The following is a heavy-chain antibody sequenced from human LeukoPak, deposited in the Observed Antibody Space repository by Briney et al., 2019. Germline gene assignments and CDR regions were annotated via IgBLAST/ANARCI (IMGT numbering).Heavy chain of an antibody. J-gene: IGHJ1*01. V-gene: IGHV1-69*13. Sequence: GASVKVSCKASGGTFSSYAISWVRQAPGQGLEWMGGIIPIFGAANYAQKFQGRVTITADESTSTAYMELSSLRSEDTAVYYCATDIIAVAGTQYFQHWGQGTLVTVSS. CDR2: IIPIFGAA. CDR3: ATDIIAVAGTQYFQH. D-gene: IGHD6-19*01. CDR1: GGTFSSYA.